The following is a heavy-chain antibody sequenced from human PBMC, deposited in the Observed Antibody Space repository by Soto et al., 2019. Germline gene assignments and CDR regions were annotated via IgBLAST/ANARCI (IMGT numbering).Heavy chain of an antibody. Sequence: GGSLRLSCAASGFTFSSYSMNWVRQAPGKGLEWVSYISSSSSTIYYADSVKGRFTISRDNAKNSLHLQMNSLRAEDTAVYYCARDLRIAAAGTRFDPWGQGTLVTVSS. CDR2: ISSSSSTI. D-gene: IGHD6-13*01. CDR3: ARDLRIAAAGTRFDP. CDR1: GFTFSSYS. J-gene: IGHJ5*02. V-gene: IGHV3-48*01.